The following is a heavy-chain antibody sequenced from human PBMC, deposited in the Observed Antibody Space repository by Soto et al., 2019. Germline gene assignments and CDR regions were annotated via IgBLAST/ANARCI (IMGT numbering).Heavy chain of an antibody. V-gene: IGHV3-74*01. Sequence: DVQLVESGGGSVQPGGSLRLSCAVSGFTFSHYWMHWVGQAPGKGLACVSRLNQDGSDTNYADSVKGRFTVARDNAKNTLSLQMTNLSVEDTGLYFCVRETNDWPGRDVWGQGTTVTVS. J-gene: IGHJ6*02. CDR3: VRETNDWPGRDV. CDR2: LNQDGSDT. D-gene: IGHD3-9*01. CDR1: GFTFSHYW.